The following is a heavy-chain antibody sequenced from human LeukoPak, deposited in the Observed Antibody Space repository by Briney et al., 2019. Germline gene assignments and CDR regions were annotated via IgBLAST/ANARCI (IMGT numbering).Heavy chain of an antibody. CDR1: GFTFSGSA. CDR3: LGSGSYLSGRRDYFDY. J-gene: IGHJ4*02. CDR2: IRSKANSDAT. Sequence: GGSLKLSCAASGFTFSGSAMHWVCQASGKGLEWVGRIRSKANSDATAYAASVKGRFTISRDDSKNTAYLQMNSLKTEDTAVYYCLGSGSYLSGRRDYFDYWGQGTLVTVSS. D-gene: IGHD3-10*01. V-gene: IGHV3-73*01.